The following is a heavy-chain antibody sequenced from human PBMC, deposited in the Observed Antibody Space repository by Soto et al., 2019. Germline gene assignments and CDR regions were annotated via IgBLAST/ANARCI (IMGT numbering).Heavy chain of an antibody. CDR3: ARPVVVPPIANV. V-gene: IGHV4-39*01. CDR1: GGAINTNNYY. CDR2: VFYDGTT. Sequence: SETLSLTCTVSGGAINTNNYYWGWVRQAPGKGLEWIGSVFYDGTTYYSPSLKSRVTISLATSRTQFSLKLNSVTAADTAVYYCARPVVVPPIANVWGQGTLVTVSS. J-gene: IGHJ4*02. D-gene: IGHD2-8*01.